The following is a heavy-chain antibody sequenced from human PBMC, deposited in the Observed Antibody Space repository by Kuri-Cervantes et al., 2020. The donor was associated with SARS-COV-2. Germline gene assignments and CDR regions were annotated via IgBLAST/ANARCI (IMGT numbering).Heavy chain of an antibody. CDR1: GFTFSSYE. Sequence: GGSLRLSCAASGFTFSSYEMNWVRQAPGKGLEWVSYISSSGSTIYYADSVKGRFTIPRDNAKNSLYLQMNSLRAEDTAVYYCAREDITIFGVVKEYFDLWGRGTLVTVSS. J-gene: IGHJ2*01. CDR2: ISSSGSTI. CDR3: AREDITIFGVVKEYFDL. V-gene: IGHV3-48*03. D-gene: IGHD3-3*01.